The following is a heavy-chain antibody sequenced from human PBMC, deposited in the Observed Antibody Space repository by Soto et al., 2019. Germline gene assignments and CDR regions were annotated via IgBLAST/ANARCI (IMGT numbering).Heavy chain of an antibody. D-gene: IGHD2-21*02. J-gene: IGHJ4*02. V-gene: IGHV4-4*02. Sequence: QVQLQESGPGLVKPSGTLSLTCVVSGGSISSSNWWSWVRQPPGKGLEWIGEIYHSGRTNYNPSLKSRVTISLDKSKKQFSLKLSSVTAADTAVYYCARLRTYDLMTAPDYWGQGTLVTVSS. CDR3: ARLRTYDLMTAPDY. CDR1: GGSISSSNW. CDR2: IYHSGRT.